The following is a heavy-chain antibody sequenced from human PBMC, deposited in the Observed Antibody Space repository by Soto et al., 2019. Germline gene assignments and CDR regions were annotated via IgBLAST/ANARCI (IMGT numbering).Heavy chain of an antibody. CDR2: IFWNDEK. V-gene: IGHV2-26*01. J-gene: IGHJ5*02. CDR1: GFSLSNGRMG. Sequence: QVTLKESGPVLVKPTETLTLTCTVSGFSLSNGRMGVSWIRQPPGKALEWLAHIFWNDEKSYSTSLKSRLTISKDTSKSQVVLTMTNMDPVDTATYYCARIQRFYDFWNGYYTEFDPWGQGTLVTVSS. D-gene: IGHD3-3*01. CDR3: ARIQRFYDFWNGYYTEFDP.